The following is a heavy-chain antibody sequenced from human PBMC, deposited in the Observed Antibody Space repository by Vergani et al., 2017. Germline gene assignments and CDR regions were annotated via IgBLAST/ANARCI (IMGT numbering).Heavy chain of an antibody. D-gene: IGHD3-10*01. J-gene: IGHJ3*02. CDR2: IYPGYSDT. CDR1: GYSFTSYW. V-gene: IGHV5-51*01. CDR3: ASRVTMVRGVISKYDAFDI. Sequence: EVQLVQSGAEVKKPGESLKISCKGSGYSFTSYWIGWVRQMPGKGLEWMGIIYPGYSDTRYSPSFQGQVTIPADKSISTAYLQWSSLKASDTAMYYCASRVTMVRGVISKYDAFDIWGQGTMVTVSS.